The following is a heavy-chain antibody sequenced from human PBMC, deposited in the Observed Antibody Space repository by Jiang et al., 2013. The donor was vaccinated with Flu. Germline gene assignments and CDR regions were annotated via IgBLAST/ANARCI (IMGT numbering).Heavy chain of an antibody. CDR2: INTNTGNP. Sequence: TSYAMNWVRQAPGQGLEWMGWINTNTGNPTYAQGFTGRFVFSLDTSVSTAYLQISSLKAEDTAVYYCARDPGHSGSYYDSPYYFDYWGQGTLVTVSS. CDR1: TSYA. V-gene: IGHV7-4-1*02. J-gene: IGHJ4*02. D-gene: IGHD1-26*01. CDR3: ARDPGHSGSYYDSPYYFDY.